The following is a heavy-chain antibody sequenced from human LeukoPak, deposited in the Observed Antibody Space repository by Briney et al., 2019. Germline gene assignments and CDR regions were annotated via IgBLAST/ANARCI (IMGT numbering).Heavy chain of an antibody. D-gene: IGHD1-26*01. Sequence: ASVKVSCKASGYTFTGYYMHWVRQAPGQGLEWMGWINPNSGGTNYAQKFQGRVTMTRDTSISTAYMELSRLRSDDPAVYYCARGVIVGATLAASGFDPWGQGTLVTVSS. CDR3: ARGVIVGATLAASGFDP. V-gene: IGHV1-2*02. CDR1: GYTFTGYY. CDR2: INPNSGGT. J-gene: IGHJ5*02.